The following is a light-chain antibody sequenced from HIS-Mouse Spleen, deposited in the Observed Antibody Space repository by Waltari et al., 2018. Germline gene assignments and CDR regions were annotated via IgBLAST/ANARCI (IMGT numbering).Light chain of an antibody. J-gene: IGLJ3*02. CDR2: KDS. CDR3: QSADSSGTFWV. CDR1: ALPQQY. V-gene: IGLV3-25*03. Sequence: SYELTPPPSVSVYPGQTARITCSGDALPQQYAYWYQQKPGQAPGLVIYKDSERPSGIPERFSGSSSGTTVTLTISGVQAEDEADYYCQSADSSGTFWVFGGGTKLTVL.